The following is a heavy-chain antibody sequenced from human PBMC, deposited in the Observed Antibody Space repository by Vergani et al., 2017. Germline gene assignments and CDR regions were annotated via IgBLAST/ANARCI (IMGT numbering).Heavy chain of an antibody. J-gene: IGHJ4*02. Sequence: QVQLVQSGAEVKKPGASVKVSCKASGYTFTGNYMHWVRQAPGQGLEWMGWMNPNSGNTGYAQKFQGRVTMTTDTSTSTAYMELRSLRSDDTAVYYCAREQWLPIDYFDYWGQGTLVTVSS. V-gene: IGHV1-2*02. CDR1: GYTFTGNY. CDR3: AREQWLPIDYFDY. D-gene: IGHD6-19*01. CDR2: MNPNSGNT.